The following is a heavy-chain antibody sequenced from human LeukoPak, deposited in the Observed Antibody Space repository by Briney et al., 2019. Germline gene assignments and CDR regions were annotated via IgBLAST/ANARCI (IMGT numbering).Heavy chain of an antibody. Sequence: GASVKVSCKASGYTFTSYGISWVRQAPGQGLEWVGWINTNTGNPTYAQGFTGRFVFSLDTSVSTAYLQISSLKAEDTAVYYCATSRGGSYYYDSSGYPQDYWGQGTLVTVSS. CDR1: GYTFTSYG. D-gene: IGHD3-22*01. V-gene: IGHV7-4-1*02. CDR3: ATSRGGSYYYDSSGYPQDY. CDR2: INTNTGNP. J-gene: IGHJ4*02.